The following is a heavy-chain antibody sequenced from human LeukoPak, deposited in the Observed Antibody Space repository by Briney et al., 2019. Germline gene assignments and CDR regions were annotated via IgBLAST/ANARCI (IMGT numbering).Heavy chain of an antibody. CDR1: GGSFSGYY. CDR2: IYYSGST. J-gene: IGHJ4*02. CDR3: ARQSYYYDSSGYYYDY. V-gene: IGHV4-34*01. D-gene: IGHD3-22*01. Sequence: PSETLSLTCAVYGGSFSGYYWSWIRQPPGKGLEWIGSIYYSGSTYYNPSFKSRVTISVDTSKNQFSLKLSSVTAADTAVYYCARQSYYYDSSGYYYDYWGQGTLVTVSS.